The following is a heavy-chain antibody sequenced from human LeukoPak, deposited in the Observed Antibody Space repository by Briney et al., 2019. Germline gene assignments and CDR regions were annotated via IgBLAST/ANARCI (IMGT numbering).Heavy chain of an antibody. CDR2: ISESGGST. V-gene: IGHV3-23*01. D-gene: IGHD5-18*01. CDR3: ARDIPRVDTAMAPDY. Sequence: PGGSLRLSCAASGFTFSSYAMSWVRQAPGKGLEWVSGISESGGSTFYADSVKGRFTISRGNSKNTLDLQMNSLKAEDTAVYFCARDIPRVDTAMAPDYWGQGTLVTVSS. J-gene: IGHJ4*02. CDR1: GFTFSSYA.